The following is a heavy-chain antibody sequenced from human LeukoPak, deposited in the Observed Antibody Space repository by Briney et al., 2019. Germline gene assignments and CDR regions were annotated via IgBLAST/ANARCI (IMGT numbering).Heavy chain of an antibody. Sequence: ASVKVSCKASGYTFSDYAIHWVRQAPGQGLEWMGWVNPNTGGTSYAQKLQGRVTMTTDTSTSTAYMELRSLRSDDTAVYYCARTTGEYYYDSSGNPRGDWYFDLWGRGTLVTVSS. V-gene: IGHV1-2*02. CDR1: GYTFSDYA. D-gene: IGHD3-22*01. CDR3: ARTTGEYYYDSSGNPRGDWYFDL. J-gene: IGHJ2*01. CDR2: VNPNTGGT.